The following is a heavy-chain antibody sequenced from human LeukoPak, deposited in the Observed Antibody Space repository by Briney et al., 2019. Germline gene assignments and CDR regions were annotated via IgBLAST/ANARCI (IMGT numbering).Heavy chain of an antibody. J-gene: IGHJ6*03. Sequence: SETLSLTCAVSGYSISSGYYWGWIRQPPGKGLEWIGSIYYSGSTYYNPSLKSRVTISVDTSKNQFSLKLSSVTAADTAVYYCARQYVGAAYYYYYYMDVWGKGTTVTVSS. CDR3: ARQYVGAAYYYYYYMDV. CDR1: GYSISSGYY. D-gene: IGHD1-26*01. CDR2: IYYSGST. V-gene: IGHV4-38-2*01.